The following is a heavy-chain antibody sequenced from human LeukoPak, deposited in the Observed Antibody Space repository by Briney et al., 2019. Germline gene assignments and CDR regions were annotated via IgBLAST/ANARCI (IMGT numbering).Heavy chain of an antibody. CDR1: GGSISSYY. J-gene: IGHJ5*02. CDR2: IYYSGST. CDR3: ARARYNWFDP. Sequence: SETLSLTCTVSGGSISSYYWSWIRRPPGKGLEWIGYIYYSGSTNYNPSLKSPVPISVHTSKNQFSLDLSSVTAADTAVYYCARARYNWFDPWGQGTLVTVSS. V-gene: IGHV4-59*01.